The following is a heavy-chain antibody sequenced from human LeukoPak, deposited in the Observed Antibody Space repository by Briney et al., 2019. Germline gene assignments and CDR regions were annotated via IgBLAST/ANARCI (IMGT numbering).Heavy chain of an antibody. CDR1: GYTFTGYY. V-gene: IGHV1-2*02. D-gene: IGHD6-13*01. CDR2: INPNSGGT. Sequence: ASVMVSCKASGYTFTGYYRHWVRQAPGQGLEWMGWINPNSGGTNYAQKFQGRVTMTRDTSISTAYMELSRLRSDDTAVYYCARVAYSSSWYGDNWFDPWGQGTLVTVSS. CDR3: ARVAYSSSWYGDNWFDP. J-gene: IGHJ5*02.